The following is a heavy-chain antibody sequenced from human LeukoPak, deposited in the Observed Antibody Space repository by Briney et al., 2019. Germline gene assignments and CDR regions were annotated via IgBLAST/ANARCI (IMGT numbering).Heavy chain of an antibody. CDR3: AKSDWPYYFYY. Sequence: GGSLRLTCAASGGCFSNYGINWVWQAQGKGLEWVSVMSSNGGGGFYDNSVKGRFRISRDNTKNSLYLQMNSLSADDTAVYYCAKSDWPYYFYYWGQGTLVAVSS. CDR1: GGCFSNYG. J-gene: IGHJ4*02. CDR2: MSSNGGGG. V-gene: IGHV3-23*01. D-gene: IGHD2-21*02.